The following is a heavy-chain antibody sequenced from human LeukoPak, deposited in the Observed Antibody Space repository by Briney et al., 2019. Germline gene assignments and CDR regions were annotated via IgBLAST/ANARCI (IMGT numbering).Heavy chain of an antibody. Sequence: GGSLRLSCAASGFTFSSYWMSWVHQAPGKGLEWVANIKQDGSEKYYVDSVKGRFTISRDNAKNSLYLQMNSLRAEDTAVYYCARDDSLYYYYGMDVWGQGTTVTVSS. CDR3: ARDDSLYYYYGMDV. V-gene: IGHV3-7*01. J-gene: IGHJ6*02. CDR1: GFTFSSYW. CDR2: IKQDGSEK. D-gene: IGHD5-18*01.